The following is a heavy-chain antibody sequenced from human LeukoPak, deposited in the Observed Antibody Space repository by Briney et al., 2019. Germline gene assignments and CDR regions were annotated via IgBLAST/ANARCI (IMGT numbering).Heavy chain of an antibody. D-gene: IGHD4-23*01. V-gene: IGHV3-74*01. CDR2: INSDGSST. J-gene: IGHJ4*02. Sequence: PGGSLRLSCAASGFTFSSYWMHWVRQAPGKGLVWVSRINSDGSSTSYADSVKGRFTISRDSAKNTLYLQMNSLRAEDTAVYYCARGAYGGTFDYWGQGTLVTVSS. CDR1: GFTFSSYW. CDR3: ARGAYGGTFDY.